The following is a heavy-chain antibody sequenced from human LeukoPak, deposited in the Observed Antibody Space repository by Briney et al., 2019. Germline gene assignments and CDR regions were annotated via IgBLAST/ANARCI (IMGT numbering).Heavy chain of an antibody. D-gene: IGHD6-13*01. J-gene: IGHJ4*02. Sequence: PGGSLRLSCAVSGFIFSSYTMKWVRQAPGKGLEWVSSISSSSNYIYYADSVKGRFIISRDNAKNALYLQMNSLRAEDTAVYSCARDGIAAAGTDHWGRGTLVTVSS. V-gene: IGHV3-21*01. CDR1: GFIFSSYT. CDR2: ISSSSNYI. CDR3: ARDGIAAAGTDH.